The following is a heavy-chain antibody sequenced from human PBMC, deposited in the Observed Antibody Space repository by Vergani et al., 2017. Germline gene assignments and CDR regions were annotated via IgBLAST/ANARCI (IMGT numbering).Heavy chain of an antibody. CDR3: AKDMGLVSITIFGVVTPPGPFDY. D-gene: IGHD3-3*01. CDR1: GFTFSSYG. Sequence: QVQLVESGGGVVQPGRSLRLSCAASGFTFSSYGMHWVRQAPGKGLEWVAVISYDGSNKYYADSVKGRFTISRDNSKNTLYLQMNSLRAEDTAVYYCAKDMGLVSITIFGVVTPPGPFDYWGQGTLVTVSS. CDR2: ISYDGSNK. J-gene: IGHJ4*02. V-gene: IGHV3-30*18.